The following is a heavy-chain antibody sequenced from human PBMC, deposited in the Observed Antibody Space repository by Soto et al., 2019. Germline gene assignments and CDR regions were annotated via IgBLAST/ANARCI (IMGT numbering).Heavy chain of an antibody. CDR3: ARGTPSPYYSERAPDFDY. CDR2: INLNIGTT. J-gene: IGHJ4*02. Sequence: ASVKVSCKASGYTFTGYYMHWVRQAPGQGLEWMGWINLNIGTTKYAQKFQGWVTMTRDTSISTAYMELNRLRSDDTAVYYCARGTPSPYYSERAPDFDYWGQGTQVTVSA. D-gene: IGHD3-22*01. V-gene: IGHV1-2*04. CDR1: GYTFTGYY.